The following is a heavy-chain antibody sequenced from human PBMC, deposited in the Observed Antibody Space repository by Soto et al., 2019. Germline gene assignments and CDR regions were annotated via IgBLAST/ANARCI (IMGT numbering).Heavy chain of an antibody. D-gene: IGHD5-12*01. V-gene: IGHV3-23*01. CDR1: GFTFSSYA. Sequence: HPGGSLRLSCAASGFTFSSYAMSWVRQAPGKGLEWVSAISGSGGSTYYADSVKGRFTISRDNSKNTLYLQMNSLRAEDTAVYYCATGLGGGVATISGAFDIWGQGTMVTVSS. CDR3: ATGLGGGVATISGAFDI. CDR2: ISGSGGST. J-gene: IGHJ3*02.